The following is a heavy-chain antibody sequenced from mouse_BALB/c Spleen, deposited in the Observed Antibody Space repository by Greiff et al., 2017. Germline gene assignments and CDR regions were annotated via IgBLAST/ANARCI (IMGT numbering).Heavy chain of an antibody. D-gene: IGHD4-1*01. V-gene: IGHV1-7*01. CDR2: INPSTGYT. J-gene: IGHJ4*01. CDR1: GYTFTSYW. CDR3: ARGNWDDYAMDY. Sequence: VQLQQSGAELAKPGASVKMSCKASGYTFTSYWMHWVKQRPGQGLEWIGYINPSTGYTEYNQKFKDKATLTADKSSSTAYMQLSSLTSEDSAVYYCARGNWDDYAMDYWGQGTSVTVSS.